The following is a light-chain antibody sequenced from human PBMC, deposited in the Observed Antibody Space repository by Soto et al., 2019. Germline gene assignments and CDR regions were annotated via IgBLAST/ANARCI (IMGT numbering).Light chain of an antibody. CDR2: GAS. J-gene: IGKJ4*01. V-gene: IGKV3-20*01. CDR1: QSVGSSY. Sequence: EIVLTQSPGTLSLSPGERATLSCRVSQSVGSSYLAWYQQKPGQAPRLLIYGASGRATGIPDRFSGSGSGTDFTLTISRLEPEDFAVYYCQQYYSAPPLTFGGGTRVEIK. CDR3: QQYYSAPPLT.